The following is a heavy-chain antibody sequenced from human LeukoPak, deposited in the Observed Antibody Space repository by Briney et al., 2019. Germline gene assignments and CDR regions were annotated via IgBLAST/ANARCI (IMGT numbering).Heavy chain of an antibody. J-gene: IGHJ3*02. CDR2: ISGSGGDT. Sequence: SGGSLRLSCAASGFTFRYYAMSWVRQAPEKGLEWVSSISGSGGDTDYADSVRGRFTISRDNSKNTLYLQMISLRAEDTALYYCAKHRSPVAAAPEAFDIWGLGTMVTVSS. D-gene: IGHD6-13*01. CDR1: GFTFRYYA. CDR3: AKHRSPVAAAPEAFDI. V-gene: IGHV3-23*01.